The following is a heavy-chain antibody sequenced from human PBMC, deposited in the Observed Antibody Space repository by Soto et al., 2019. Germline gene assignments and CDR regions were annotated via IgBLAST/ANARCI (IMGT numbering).Heavy chain of an antibody. CDR3: ARGRYGDY. Sequence: QVHLVQSGAEVKKPGASVKVSCQASGYAFTTYGITWVRQAPGQGLEWMGWISAHNGSTNYAQKLQGRVTMTRDKSTSTAYMELRSLRSDATAVYYCARGRYGDYWGQGALVTVSS. V-gene: IGHV1-18*01. CDR1: GYAFTTYG. CDR2: ISAHNGST. D-gene: IGHD1-1*01. J-gene: IGHJ4*02.